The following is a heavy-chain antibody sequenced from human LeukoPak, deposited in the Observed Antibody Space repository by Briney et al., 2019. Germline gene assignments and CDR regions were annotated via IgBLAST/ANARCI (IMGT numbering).Heavy chain of an antibody. CDR2: ISYDGSNK. J-gene: IGHJ6*03. CDR1: GFTFSSYA. Sequence: GGSLRLSCAASGFTFSSYAMHWVRQAPGKGLEWVAVISYDGSNKYYADSVKGRFTISRDNSKNTLYRQMNSLRAEDTAVYYCAGVVPAAMGLLCYYMDVWGKGTTITVSS. V-gene: IGHV3-30-3*01. D-gene: IGHD2-2*01. CDR3: AGVVPAAMGLLCYYMDV.